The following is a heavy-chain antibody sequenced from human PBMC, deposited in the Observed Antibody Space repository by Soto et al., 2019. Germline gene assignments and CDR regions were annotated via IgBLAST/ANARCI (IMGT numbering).Heavy chain of an antibody. Sequence: ASVKVSCKASGGTFSGYAISWVRQAPGQGLEWMGGIIPIFGTANYAQKFQGRVTITADESTSTAYMELSSLRSEDTAVYYCASPSNYYDSSGYSPRYWGQGTLVTVSS. CDR1: GGTFSGYA. CDR3: ASPSNYYDSSGYSPRY. V-gene: IGHV1-69*13. J-gene: IGHJ4*02. D-gene: IGHD3-22*01. CDR2: IIPIFGTA.